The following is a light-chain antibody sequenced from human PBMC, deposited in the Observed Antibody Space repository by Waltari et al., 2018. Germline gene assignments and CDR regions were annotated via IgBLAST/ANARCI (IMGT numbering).Light chain of an antibody. Sequence: QSALTQPAAVSGSPGQSVTISCIGASSDIGRYDIVSWYQQHPGNAPKLVISDVSKRPSGVSDRFSGSKSGDTASLTISGLQFEVEADYYCCSYAGNYVWVFGGGTRLTVL. CDR2: DVS. J-gene: IGLJ3*02. V-gene: IGLV2-23*02. CDR1: SSDIGRYDI. CDR3: CSYAGNYVWV.